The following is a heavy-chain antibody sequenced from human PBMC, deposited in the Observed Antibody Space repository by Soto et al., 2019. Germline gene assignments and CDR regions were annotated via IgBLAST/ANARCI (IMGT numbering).Heavy chain of an antibody. D-gene: IGHD3-16*02. CDR3: GRDRVSDYVWGSYRTPNWFDP. Sequence: ASVKVSCKASGYTFTSYGISWVRQAPGQGLEWMGWISAYNGNTNYAQKLQGRVTMTTDTSASTAYMELSSLRSEDTAVYYCGRDRVSDYVWGSYRTPNWFDPWGQGTLVTVSS. CDR1: GYTFTSYG. J-gene: IGHJ5*02. CDR2: ISAYNGNT. V-gene: IGHV1-18*01.